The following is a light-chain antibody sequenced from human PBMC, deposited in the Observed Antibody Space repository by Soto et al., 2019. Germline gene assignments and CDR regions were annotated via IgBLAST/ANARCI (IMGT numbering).Light chain of an antibody. V-gene: IGLV2-14*03. CDR3: SSYTNTMSYV. J-gene: IGLJ1*01. Sequence: SALTQPASVSGSPGQSITISCTGTSSDVDAYDYVSWYQQHPGKAPKLMIYDVYARPSGVSHRFSGSKSGNTASLTISGLQSDDEADYYCSSYTNTMSYVLGTGTKVTVL. CDR1: SSDVDAYDY. CDR2: DVY.